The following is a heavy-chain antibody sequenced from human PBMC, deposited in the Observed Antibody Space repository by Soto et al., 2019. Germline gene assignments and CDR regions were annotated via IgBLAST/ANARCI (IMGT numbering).Heavy chain of an antibody. D-gene: IGHD2-2*02. J-gene: IGHJ4*02. Sequence: PSPTLSLTCAISGDSASSNSAAWNWIRQSPSRGLEWLGRTYYRSKWYNDYAVSVKSRITINPDTSKNQFSLQLNSVTPEDTAVYYCAREHYCSSTSCYRGEFDYWGQGTLVTVSS. CDR2: TYYRSKWYN. CDR1: GDSASSNSAA. V-gene: IGHV6-1*01. CDR3: AREHYCSSTSCYRGEFDY.